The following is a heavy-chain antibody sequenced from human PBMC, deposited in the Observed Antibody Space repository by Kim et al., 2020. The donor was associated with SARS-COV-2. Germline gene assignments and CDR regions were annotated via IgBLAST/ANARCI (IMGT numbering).Heavy chain of an antibody. Sequence: TSYAQKFQGRVTMTRDTSTSTVYMELSSLRSEDMAVYYCARGQWLAYFDYWGQGTLVTVSS. J-gene: IGHJ4*02. CDR3: ARGQWLAYFDY. D-gene: IGHD6-19*01. CDR2: T. V-gene: IGHV1-46*01.